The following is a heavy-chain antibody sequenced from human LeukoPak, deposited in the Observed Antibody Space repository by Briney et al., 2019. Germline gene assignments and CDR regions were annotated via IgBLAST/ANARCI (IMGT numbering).Heavy chain of an antibody. V-gene: IGHV3-74*01. CDR1: GFTFSSYW. CDR3: AREKDYYDSSGYFAY. J-gene: IGHJ4*02. D-gene: IGHD3-22*01. CDR2: INSDGSST. Sequence: GGSLRLSCAASGFTFSSYWMHWVRQAPGKGLVWVSRINSDGSSTSYADSVKGRFTISRDNAKNTLYLQMNSLRAEDTAVYYCAREKDYYDSSGYFAYCGQGTLVTVSS.